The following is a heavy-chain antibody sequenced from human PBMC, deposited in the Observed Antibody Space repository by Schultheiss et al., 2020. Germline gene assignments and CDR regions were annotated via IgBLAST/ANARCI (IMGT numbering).Heavy chain of an antibody. CDR2: ISYDGSNK. J-gene: IGHJ4*02. D-gene: IGHD3/OR15-3a*01. Sequence: GGSLRLSCAASGFTFSNAWMNWVRQAPGKGLEWVAVISYDGSNKYYADSVKGRFIISRDNSKNTLYLQMNSLRAEDTAVYYCAKVVVMLFVDYWGQGTLVTVSS. CDR1: GFTFSNAW. V-gene: IGHV3-30*18. CDR3: AKVVVMLFVDY.